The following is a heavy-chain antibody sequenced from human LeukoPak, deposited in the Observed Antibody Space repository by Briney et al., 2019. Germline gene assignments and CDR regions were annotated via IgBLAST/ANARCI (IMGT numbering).Heavy chain of an antibody. CDR2: ISYDGSNK. V-gene: IGHV3-30*18. CDR1: GFTLSSHG. J-gene: IGHJ4*02. CDR3: AKQESYYDY. Sequence: PTGGSLRLSCAASGFTLSSHGMHWVRQAPGKGLEWVAVISYDGSNKYYADSVKGRFTISRDNSKNTLYLQMNSLRAEDTAVYYCAKQESYYDYWGQGTLVTVSS.